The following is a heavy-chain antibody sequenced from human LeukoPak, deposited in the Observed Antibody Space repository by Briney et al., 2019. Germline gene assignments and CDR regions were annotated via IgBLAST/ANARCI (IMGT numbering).Heavy chain of an antibody. Sequence: PSETLSLTCTVSGGSISSYYWSWIRQPAGKGPEWIGRIYTSGSTNYNPSLKSRVTMSVDTSKNQFSLKLSSVTAADTAVYYCARSPRGLLWFGELLTFDYWGQGTLVTVSS. CDR2: IYTSGST. CDR3: ARSPRGLLWFGELLTFDY. J-gene: IGHJ4*02. D-gene: IGHD3-10*01. CDR1: GGSISSYY. V-gene: IGHV4-4*07.